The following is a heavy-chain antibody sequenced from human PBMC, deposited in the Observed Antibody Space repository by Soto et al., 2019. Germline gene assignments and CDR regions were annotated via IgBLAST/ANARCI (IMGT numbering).Heavy chain of an antibody. Sequence: GGSLRLSCAASGLTFSRNAMSWVRQAPGKGLEWVSGISGSGGGTYYTDSVKGRFTISRDNSKNTLYLQMNSLRAEDTAVYYCAKPLLYYYYAMEVWGQGTTVTVSS. CDR1: GLTFSRNA. V-gene: IGHV3-23*01. CDR2: ISGSGGGT. CDR3: AKPLLYYYYAMEV. J-gene: IGHJ6*02.